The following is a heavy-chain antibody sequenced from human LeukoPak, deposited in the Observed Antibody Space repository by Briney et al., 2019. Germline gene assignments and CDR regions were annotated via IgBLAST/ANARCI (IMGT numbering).Heavy chain of an antibody. CDR2: IYYSGST. J-gene: IGHJ4*02. Sequence: SETLSLTCTVSGGSISSYYWSWIRQPPGKGLEWIGYIYYSGSTNYNPSLKSRVTISSDTSINQLSLKLRSVTAADTAVYYCARTGGGYSFDSWGQGTLVTVSS. CDR3: ARTGGGYSFDS. D-gene: IGHD6-13*01. V-gene: IGHV4-59*01. CDR1: GGSISSYY.